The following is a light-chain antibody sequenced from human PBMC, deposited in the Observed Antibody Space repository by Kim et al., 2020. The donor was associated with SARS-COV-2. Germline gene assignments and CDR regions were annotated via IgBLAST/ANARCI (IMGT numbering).Light chain of an antibody. Sequence: SYELTQPPSGSVSPGQTASITCSGERLEDKYIYWYQQRPGQPPLLVIYQDTKRPSGIPERFSGSNSGNTATLTISGTQAMDEADYYCQTWDSRTVVFGGGTQLTVL. CDR1: RLEDKY. J-gene: IGLJ2*01. V-gene: IGLV3-1*01. CDR3: QTWDSRTVV. CDR2: QDT.